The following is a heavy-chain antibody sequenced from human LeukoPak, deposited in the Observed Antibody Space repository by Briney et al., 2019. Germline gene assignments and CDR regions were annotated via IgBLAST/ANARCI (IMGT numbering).Heavy chain of an antibody. Sequence: SQTLSLTCAISGDSVSSNIASWTWIRHSPSRGLECLGRTYYRSKWYNDYAVSVKCRITINPDTSKNQFSLQLNSVNHEDTAVYYCERELGYLTESFDYWGQGTLVTVSS. CDR2: TYYRSKWYN. D-gene: IGHD3-9*01. J-gene: IGHJ4*02. V-gene: IGHV6-1*01. CDR1: GDSVSSNIAS. CDR3: ERELGYLTESFDY.